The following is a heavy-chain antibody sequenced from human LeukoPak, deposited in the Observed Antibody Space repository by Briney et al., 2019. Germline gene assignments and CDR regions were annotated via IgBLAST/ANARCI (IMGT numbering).Heavy chain of an antibody. J-gene: IGHJ4*02. CDR2: IKQDGSQK. CDR3: ARASLSSLLTFDY. V-gene: IGHV3-7*01. CDR1: GITSGSYW. D-gene: IGHD2-15*01. Sequence: GGSLRLSCAASGITSGSYWMNWVRQAPGKGLEWVAIIKQDGSQKFYLDSVRSRFTISTDTANNSLYLLMNSLRAEDTAVYYCARASLSSLLTFDYWGQGTLVTVSS.